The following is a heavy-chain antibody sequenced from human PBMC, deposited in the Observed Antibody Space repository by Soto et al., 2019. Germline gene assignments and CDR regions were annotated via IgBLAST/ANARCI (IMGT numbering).Heavy chain of an antibody. Sequence: QVQLVESGGGVVQPGKSLRLSCAVSGFTFTNFGMHWLRQAPGKGLERVAVISHDGSHRYYADSEKGRFTISRDNSKNTRYVQMNSLRAEDTAMYYCATRGITSQFDHWGQGTLVTVSS. J-gene: IGHJ4*02. CDR3: ATRGITSQFDH. D-gene: IGHD3-16*01. CDR1: GFTFTNFG. CDR2: ISHDGSHR. V-gene: IGHV3-30*03.